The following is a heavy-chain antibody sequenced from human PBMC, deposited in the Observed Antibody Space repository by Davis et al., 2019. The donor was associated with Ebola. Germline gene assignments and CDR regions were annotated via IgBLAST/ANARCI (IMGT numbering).Heavy chain of an antibody. CDR3: ARPSVGQYHYAMDV. Sequence: GESLKTPCQCLGPTPTNHRISWVRQLPAQCREWMGMIERRDSYITYSPSFQGYVRFSSDKSINTAYLHWSGLKASDTAIYYCARPSVGQYHYAMDVWGQGTAVTVSS. D-gene: IGHD2-2*01. V-gene: IGHV5-10-1*01. CDR2: IERRDSYI. CDR1: GPTPTNHR. J-gene: IGHJ6*02.